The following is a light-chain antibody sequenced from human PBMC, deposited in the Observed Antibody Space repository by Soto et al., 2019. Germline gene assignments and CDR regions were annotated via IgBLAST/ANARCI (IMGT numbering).Light chain of an antibody. J-gene: IGLJ7*01. CDR2: NNI. CDR3: AVWADSLDGHAV. V-gene: IGLV1-44*01. CDR1: SSNIGGNT. Sequence: QSVLTQPPSASGTPGQRVTISCSGTSSNIGGNTFSLSHHLQGAAPRLLIYNNIHRPSGVPDRVSGSKSGTSASLSISGLQSEDEAEDYCAVWADSLDGHAVFGGGTQLTVL.